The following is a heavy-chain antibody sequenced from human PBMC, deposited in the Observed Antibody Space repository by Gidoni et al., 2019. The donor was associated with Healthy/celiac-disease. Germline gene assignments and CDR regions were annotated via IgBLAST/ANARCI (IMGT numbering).Heavy chain of an antibody. D-gene: IGHD2-15*01. CDR1: GFTFSNYW. CDR3: ARHRYCSGGSCYYFDF. V-gene: IGHV3-7*01. J-gene: IGHJ4*02. Sequence: EVQLVESGGGLVQPGGSLRLSCVVSGFTFSNYWMSWVRQAPGKGLEWVANIKEDGSEKYYVDSLRGRFTISRDNAKNSLYLRMNSLRAEDTAVYYCARHRYCSGGSCYYFDFWGQGTLVTVSS. CDR2: IKEDGSEK.